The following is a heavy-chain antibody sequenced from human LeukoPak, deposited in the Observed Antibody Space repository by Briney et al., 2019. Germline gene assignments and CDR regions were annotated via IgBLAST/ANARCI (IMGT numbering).Heavy chain of an antibody. CDR1: GFTFSSYA. J-gene: IGHJ6*03. V-gene: IGHV3-23*01. Sequence: GGSLRLSCAASGFTFSSYAMSWVRQAPGKGLEWVSAISGSGDSTYCADSVKGRFTISRDNSKKTLYLQLNSLRAEDTAVYCAKSQRGYYPRRTYYYYMDVWGKGTTVTVSS. D-gene: IGHD1-26*01. CDR2: ISGSGDST. CDR3: AKSQRGYYPRRTYYYYMDV.